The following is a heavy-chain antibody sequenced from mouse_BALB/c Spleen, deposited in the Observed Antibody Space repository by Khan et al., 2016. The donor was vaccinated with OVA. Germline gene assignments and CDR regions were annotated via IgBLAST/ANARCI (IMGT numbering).Heavy chain of an antibody. CDR1: GFSLTNYG. D-gene: IGHD4-1*01. CDR2: LWGDGST. Sequence: QVQLKESGPGLVAPSQSLSITCTVSGFSLTNYGINWVRQPPGKGLEWLGVLWGDGSTNYHSALISRLSISKDNSKSQVFLKLNSLQTDDTATYXCAEWGTGYYAMDYWGQGTSVTVSS. CDR3: AEWGTGYYAMDY. V-gene: IGHV2-3*01. J-gene: IGHJ4*01.